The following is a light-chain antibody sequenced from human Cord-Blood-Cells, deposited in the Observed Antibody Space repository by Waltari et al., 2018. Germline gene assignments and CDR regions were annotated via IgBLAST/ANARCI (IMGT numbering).Light chain of an antibody. J-gene: IGKJ1*01. CDR3: QQYYSTPRT. V-gene: IGKV4-1*01. CDR1: QSVLYSSNYKNY. Sequence: DSVMTQSPHFLALSLGDRATIHCKSIQSVLYSSNYKNYLAWYQQKPGQPPKLLIYWASTRECGVPDRVSGSGSGTDFTLTISSLQAEDVAVYYCQQYYSTPRTFGQGTKVEIK. CDR2: WAS.